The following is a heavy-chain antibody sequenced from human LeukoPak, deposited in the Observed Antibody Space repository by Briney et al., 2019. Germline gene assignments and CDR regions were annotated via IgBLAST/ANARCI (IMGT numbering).Heavy chain of an antibody. V-gene: IGHV1-2*02. CDR1: GYTFTGYY. CDR2: INPNSGGT. Sequence: ASVKVSCKASGYTFTGYYMHWVRQAPGQGLEWMGWINPNSGGTNYAQKFQGRVTMTRDTSISTAYMELSRLRSDDTAVYYCARAPSWGGDWFDPWGQGTLVTVSS. CDR3: ARAPSWGGDWFDP. J-gene: IGHJ5*02. D-gene: IGHD2-2*01.